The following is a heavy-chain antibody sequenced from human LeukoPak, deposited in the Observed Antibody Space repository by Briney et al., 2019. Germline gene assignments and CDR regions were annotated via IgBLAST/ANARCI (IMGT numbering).Heavy chain of an antibody. V-gene: IGHV3-7*03. CDR1: GMTFRRHW. Sequence: VQLGGSLRLSCEASGMTFRRHWMSWIRKAPGKGLEWVAKISKDGGGTGYVDSVKGRFTISRDNAKNSLYLQMNSLRAEDTAVYYCARSYCSGNDCYSAYYFDLWGRGTRVIVSS. D-gene: IGHD2-15*01. J-gene: IGHJ2*01. CDR3: ARSYCSGNDCYSAYYFDL. CDR2: ISKDGGGT.